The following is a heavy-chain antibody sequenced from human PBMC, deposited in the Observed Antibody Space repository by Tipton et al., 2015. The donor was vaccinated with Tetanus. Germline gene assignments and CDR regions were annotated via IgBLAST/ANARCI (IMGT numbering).Heavy chain of an antibody. V-gene: IGHV4-61*01. J-gene: IGHJ4*02. CDR2: IYYSGTT. CDR1: GGSVSSGSYY. D-gene: IGHD2-2*01. CDR3: AGGAGKPACFDY. Sequence: TLSLTCTVSGGSVSSGSYYWSWIRQPPGKGLEWIGYIYYSGTTNYNPSLKSRVTISVDTSKNQFSLKLSSVTAADTAVYYCAGGAGKPACFDYWGQGTLVTVSS.